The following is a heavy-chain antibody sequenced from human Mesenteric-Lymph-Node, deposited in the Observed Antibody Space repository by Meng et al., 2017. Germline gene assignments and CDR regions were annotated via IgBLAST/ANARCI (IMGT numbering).Heavy chain of an antibody. J-gene: IGHJ3*02. Sequence: GESLKISCAASGFTFSSYEMNWVRQAPGKGLEWVSGFRVSWGNTFYADSVKGRFTISRDNAKNSLYLQMNSLRAEDTAVYYCAGCRSSWYFGTYAFDIWGQGTMVTVSS. CDR2: FRVSWGNT. V-gene: IGHV3-48*03. CDR3: AGCRSSWYFGTYAFDI. CDR1: GFTFSSYE. D-gene: IGHD6-13*01.